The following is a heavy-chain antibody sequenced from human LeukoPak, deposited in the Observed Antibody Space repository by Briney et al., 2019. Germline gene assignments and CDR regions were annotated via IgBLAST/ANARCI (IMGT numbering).Heavy chain of an antibody. D-gene: IGHD2-15*01. Sequence: SETLSLTCAVSGGSISSGGYSWSWIRQPPGKGLEWIGYIYHSGSTYYNPSLKSRVTISVDRSKNQFSLKLSSVTAADTAVYYCARTLGYCSGGSCYSAFDCWGQGTLVTVSS. CDR3: ARTLGYCSGGSCYSAFDC. CDR2: IYHSGST. CDR1: GGSISSGGYS. J-gene: IGHJ4*02. V-gene: IGHV4-30-2*01.